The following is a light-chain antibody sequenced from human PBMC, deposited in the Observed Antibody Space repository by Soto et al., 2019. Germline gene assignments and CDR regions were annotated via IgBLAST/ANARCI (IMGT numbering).Light chain of an antibody. CDR3: SSYTSSSPYA. Sequence: QSALTQPASVSGSPGQSITISCTATTSDVGGYDYVAWYQQHPGKAPKLMIYEVSNRPSGVSNRFSGSKSGNTASLTISGLQAEDEADYYCSSYTSSSPYAFGTGTKLTVL. J-gene: IGLJ1*01. CDR2: EVS. CDR1: TSDVGGYDY. V-gene: IGLV2-14*01.